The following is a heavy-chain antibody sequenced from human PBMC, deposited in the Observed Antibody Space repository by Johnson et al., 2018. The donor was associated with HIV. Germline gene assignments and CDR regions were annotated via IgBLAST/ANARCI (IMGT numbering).Heavy chain of an antibody. V-gene: IGHV3-66*01. J-gene: IGHJ3*02. CDR1: GFTVSTFY. CDR2: IDSGGGT. Sequence: MQLVESGGGLVQPGGSLRLSCAGSGFTVSTFYMTWVRQGPGKGLEWVSVIDSGGGTKYADSVTGRFTISRDNSKNTLYLQMNSLRAEDTAVYFCARGCRDGYTCDAFDIWGQGTMVTVSS. CDR3: ARGCRDGYTCDAFDI. D-gene: IGHD5-24*01.